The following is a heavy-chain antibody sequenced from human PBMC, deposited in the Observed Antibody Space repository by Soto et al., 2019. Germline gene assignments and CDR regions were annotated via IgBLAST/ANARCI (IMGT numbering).Heavy chain of an antibody. CDR2: INPTGGST. CDR1: GYTFTTYF. Sequence: QVELVQSGAAVKKPGASVKISCKASGYTFTTYFMHWVRQAPGQGLEWMGIINPTGGSTTYAEKFQGRVNMTRDTSTTTVYMELTCLRSDDTAGYYCVRDLVRGHNGMDVWGQGTTVTVTS. CDR3: VRDLVRGHNGMDV. J-gene: IGHJ6*02. V-gene: IGHV1-46*01.